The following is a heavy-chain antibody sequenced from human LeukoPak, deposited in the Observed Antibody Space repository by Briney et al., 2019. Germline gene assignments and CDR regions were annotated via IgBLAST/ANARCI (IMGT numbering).Heavy chain of an antibody. CDR2: ISGSGGST. D-gene: IGHD3-10*01. CDR3: AKVTILLWFGELLTRNDY. J-gene: IGHJ4*02. V-gene: IGHV3-23*01. CDR1: GFTFSSYA. Sequence: GGSLRLSCAASGFTFSSYAMSWVRQAPGKGLGWVSAISGSGGSTYYADSVKGRFTISRDNSKNTLYLQMNSLRAEDTAVYYCAKVTILLWFGELLTRNDYWGQGTLVTVSS.